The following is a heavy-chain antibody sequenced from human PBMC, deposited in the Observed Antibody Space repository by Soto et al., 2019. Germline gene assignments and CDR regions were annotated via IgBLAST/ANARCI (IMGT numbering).Heavy chain of an antibody. D-gene: IGHD3-3*01. V-gene: IGHV4-31*03. CDR1: GGSISSGGYY. CDR2: IYYSGST. Sequence: SETLSLTCTVSGGSISSGGYYWSWIRQHPGKGLEWIGYIYYSGSTYYNPSLKSRVTISVDTSKNQFSLKLSSVTAADTAVYYCARAYDFWSGYYNYWGQGTLVTVSS. CDR3: ARAYDFWSGYYNY. J-gene: IGHJ4*02.